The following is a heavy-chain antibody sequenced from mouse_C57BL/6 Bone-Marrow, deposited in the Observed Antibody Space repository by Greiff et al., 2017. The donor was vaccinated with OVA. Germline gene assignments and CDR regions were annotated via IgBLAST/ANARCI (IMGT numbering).Heavy chain of an antibody. D-gene: IGHD2-1*01. CDR3: TTERVTTYFDV. Sequence: EVQLQQSGAELVRPGASVKLSCTASGFNITDDYMHWVKPRPEQGLEWIGWIDPENGDTEYASKFQGKATITADTSSNTAYLQLSSLTSEDTAVYYCTTERVTTYFDVWGTGTTGTVSS. V-gene: IGHV14-4*01. CDR2: IDPENGDT. J-gene: IGHJ1*03. CDR1: GFNITDDY.